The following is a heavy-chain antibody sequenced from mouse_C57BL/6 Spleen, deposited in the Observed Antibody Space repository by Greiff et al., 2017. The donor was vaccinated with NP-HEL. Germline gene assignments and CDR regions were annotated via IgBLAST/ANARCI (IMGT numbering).Heavy chain of an antibody. V-gene: IGHV5-17*01. CDR3: ARDSSGYWFAY. CDR2: ISSGSSTI. CDR1: GFTFSDYG. D-gene: IGHD3-2*02. Sequence: EVQLQESGGGLVKPGGSLKLSCAASGFTFSDYGMHWVRQAPEKGLEWVAYISSGSSTIYYADTVKGRFTISRDNAKNTLFLQMTSLRSEDTAMYYCARDSSGYWFAYWGQGTLVTVSA. J-gene: IGHJ3*01.